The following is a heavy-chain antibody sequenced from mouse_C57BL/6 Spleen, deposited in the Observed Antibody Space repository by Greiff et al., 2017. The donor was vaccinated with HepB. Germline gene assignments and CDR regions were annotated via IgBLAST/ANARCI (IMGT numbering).Heavy chain of an antibody. Sequence: QVHVKQPGAELVKPGASVKLSCKASGYTFTSYWMHWVKQRPGRGLEWIGRIDPNSGGTKYNEKFKSKATLTVDKPSSTAYMQLSSLTSEDSAVYYCARWTVVAPYFDYWGQGTTLTVSS. CDR3: ARWTVVAPYFDY. J-gene: IGHJ2*01. D-gene: IGHD1-1*01. CDR1: GYTFTSYW. V-gene: IGHV1-72*01. CDR2: IDPNSGGT.